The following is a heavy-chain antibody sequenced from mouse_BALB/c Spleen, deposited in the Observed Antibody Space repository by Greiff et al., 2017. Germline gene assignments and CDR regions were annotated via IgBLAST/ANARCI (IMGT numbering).Heavy chain of an antibody. CDR2: IFPGTGTT. J-gene: IGHJ4*01. V-gene: IGHV1S132*01. CDR1: GYTFTSYW. D-gene: IGHD1-1*01. CDR3: ARRDYFYAMDY. Sequence: VQLQQSGAELVKPGASVKLSCKTSGYTFTSYWIQWVKQRPGQGLGWIGEIFPGTGTTYYNEKFKGKATLTIDTSSSTAYMQLSSLTSEDSAVYFCARRDYFYAMDYWGQGTSVTVSS.